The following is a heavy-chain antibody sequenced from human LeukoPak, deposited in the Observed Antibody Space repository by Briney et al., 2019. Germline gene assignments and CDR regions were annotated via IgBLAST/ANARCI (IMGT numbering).Heavy chain of an antibody. D-gene: IGHD3-22*01. CDR2: INHSGST. Sequence: SETLSLTCAVYGGSFSGYYWSWIRQPPGKGLEWIGEINHSGSTNYNPSLKSRVTISVDTSKNQFSLKLSSVTAADTAVYYCARDTYYYDSSGYGPLFDYWGQGTLVTVSS. CDR3: ARDTYYYDSSGYGPLFDY. CDR1: GGSFSGYY. V-gene: IGHV4-34*01. J-gene: IGHJ4*02.